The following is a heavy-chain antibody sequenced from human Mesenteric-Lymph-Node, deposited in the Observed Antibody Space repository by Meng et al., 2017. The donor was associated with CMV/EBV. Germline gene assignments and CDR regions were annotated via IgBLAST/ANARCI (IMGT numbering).Heavy chain of an antibody. V-gene: IGHV4-4*02. CDR3: ARDGRGYFGAGSFSWFDS. CDR2: IYHRGIT. D-gene: IGHD3-10*01. CDR1: ISGRNR. Sequence: ISGRNRWRWVRQTPGEGLEWIAEIYHRGITNYNPSLKSRVTISVDISKNQFSLRLTSVTAADTAVYYCARDGRGYFGAGSFSWFDSWGQGTLVTVSS. J-gene: IGHJ5*01.